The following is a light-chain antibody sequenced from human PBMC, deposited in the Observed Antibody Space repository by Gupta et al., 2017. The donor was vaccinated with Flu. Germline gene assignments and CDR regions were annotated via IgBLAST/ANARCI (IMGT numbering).Light chain of an antibody. CDR3: QQRSNWPVT. J-gene: IGKJ5*01. V-gene: IGKV3-11*01. CDR2: DAS. CDR1: QSVSNY. Sequence: NLFTHPPASLSWSAGETATLSCRASQSVSNYLAWYQQKPGQAPRLLIYDASSRATGIPARFSGSGSGTDFTLTISSLEPEDFAIYYCQQRSNWPVTFGQWTRLEIK.